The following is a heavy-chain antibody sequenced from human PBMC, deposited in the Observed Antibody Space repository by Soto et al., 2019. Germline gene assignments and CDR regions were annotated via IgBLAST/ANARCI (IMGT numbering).Heavy chain of an antibody. CDR2: INSYNGVT. Sequence: QVQLVQSGAEVKKPGASVKVSCKASGYNLTNYGISWVRQAPGQGLQWMGWINSYNGVTNNAHNFQDRVSMTTDTSTSTAYLELRSLRSDDTVVYYCARDRYNYGSFDYWGQGSLVTVSS. CDR3: ARDRYNYGSFDY. V-gene: IGHV1-18*01. D-gene: IGHD1-1*01. CDR1: GYNLTNYG. J-gene: IGHJ4*02.